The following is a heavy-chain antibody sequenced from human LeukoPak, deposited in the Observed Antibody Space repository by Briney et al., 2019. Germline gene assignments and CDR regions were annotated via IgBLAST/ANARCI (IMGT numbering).Heavy chain of an antibody. V-gene: IGHV3-30*04. CDR1: GFTFSSYA. CDR3: GRAFDNPDFWSCYYTSYFDY. J-gene: IGHJ4*02. D-gene: IGHD3-3*01. CDR2: ISYDGSNK. Sequence: GGSLRLSCAASGFTFSSYAMHWVRQAPGKGLEWVAVISYDGSNKYYADSVKGRFTISRDNSKNTLYLQMNSLRAEDTAVYYCGRAFDNPDFWSCYYTSYFDYWGQGTLVTVSS.